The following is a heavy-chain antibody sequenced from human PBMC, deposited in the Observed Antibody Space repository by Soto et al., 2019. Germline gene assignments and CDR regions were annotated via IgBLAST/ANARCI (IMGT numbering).Heavy chain of an antibody. CDR2: IWYDGSKI. CDR1: GFTFSSFG. Sequence: PGGSLRLSCAASGFTFSSFGMHWVRQAPGKGLEWVSLIWYDGSKISYGDSVKGRFTISRDNSRNTVYLQMNSLRADDTAVYYCARDASXYSLWSGYYPSRNGMDVWGQGTTVTVSS. V-gene: IGHV3-33*01. J-gene: IGHJ6*02. D-gene: IGHD3-3*01. CDR3: ARDASXYSLWSGYYPSRNGMDV.